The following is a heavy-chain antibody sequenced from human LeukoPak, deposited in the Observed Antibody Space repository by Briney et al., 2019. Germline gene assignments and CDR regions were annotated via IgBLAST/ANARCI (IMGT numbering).Heavy chain of an antibody. V-gene: IGHV1-3*01. CDR3: ARLGSWGYDRKNY. CDR2: INAGDGNT. D-gene: IGHD3-10*01. Sequence: ASVKVSCKASGYTFTDYDINWVRQAPGQRLEWMGWINAGDGNTKYSQKFQGRVTITRDTSASTAYMELSSLRSEDTAVYYCARLGSWGYDRKNYWGQGTLVTVSS. J-gene: IGHJ4*02. CDR1: GYTFTDYD.